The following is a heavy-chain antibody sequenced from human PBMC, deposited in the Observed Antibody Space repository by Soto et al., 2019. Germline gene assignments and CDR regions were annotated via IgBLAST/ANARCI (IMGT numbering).Heavy chain of an antibody. CDR2: IYYSGST. CDR3: ARESTPAVLSYYYYMDV. V-gene: IGHV4-31*03. CDR1: GGSISSGGYY. J-gene: IGHJ6*03. Sequence: QVQLQESGPGLVKPSQTLSLTCTVSGGSISSGGYYWSWIRQHPGKGLEWIGYIYYSGSTYYNPSLKGRVTISVDTSKNQFSRKLSSVTAADTAVYYCARESTPAVLSYYYYMDVWGKGTTVTVSS.